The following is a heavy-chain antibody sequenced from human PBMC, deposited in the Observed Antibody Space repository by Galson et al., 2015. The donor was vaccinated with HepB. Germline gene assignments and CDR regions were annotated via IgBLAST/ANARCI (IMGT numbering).Heavy chain of an antibody. D-gene: IGHD3-10*01. CDR3: ARGAGGYYYYMDV. CDR1: GFTCSNYG. V-gene: IGHV3-33*01. J-gene: IGHJ6*03. CDR2: IWYDGGNK. Sequence: SLRLSCAASGFTCSNYGMHWVRQAPGKGLEWVAVIWYDGGNKYYADSVKGRFTISRDNSKNTLFMQMNSLRAEDTAVYYCARGAGGYYYYMDVWGKGTTVTVSS.